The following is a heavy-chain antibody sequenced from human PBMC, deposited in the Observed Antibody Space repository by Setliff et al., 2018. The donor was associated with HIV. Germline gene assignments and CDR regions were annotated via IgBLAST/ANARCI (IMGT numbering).Heavy chain of an antibody. D-gene: IGHD3-16*02. V-gene: IGHV4-38-2*01. CDR3: VRGPYDYVWGSYRPNYFDY. CDR2: IYHSGST. Sequence: PSETLSLTCAVSGYSISSGYYWGWIRQPPGKGLEWIGSIYHSGSTYYNPSPKSRVTISVDRSKNQFSLKLSSVTAADTAVYYCVRGPYDYVWGSYRPNYFDYWGQGTLVTVSS. CDR1: GYSISSGYY. J-gene: IGHJ4*02.